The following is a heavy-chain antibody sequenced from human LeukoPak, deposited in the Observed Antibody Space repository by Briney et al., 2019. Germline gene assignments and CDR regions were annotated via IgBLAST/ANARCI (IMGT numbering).Heavy chain of an antibody. Sequence: GGSLRLSCAASGFTFSNAWMSWVRQAPGKGLEWVGRIKSKTDGGTTDYAAPVKGRFTISRDDSKNTLYLQMNSLRAEDTALYYCARRGVGAADYWGQGTLVTVSS. CDR1: GFTFSNAW. D-gene: IGHD1-26*01. J-gene: IGHJ4*02. CDR3: ARRGVGAADY. CDR2: IKSKTDGGTT. V-gene: IGHV3-15*01.